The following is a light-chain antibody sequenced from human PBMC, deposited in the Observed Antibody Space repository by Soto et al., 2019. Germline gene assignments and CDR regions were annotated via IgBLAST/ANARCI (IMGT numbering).Light chain of an antibody. Sequence: ALVPPEPSLSVTPGRKVPLTCGSATGAVTNGHYHCWFQPKPGQAPRTLIYDTTNRHSWTPARFSGSLLGGKAALTLSGAQPEEEAEYYCLLSYKGAYVLGTGTKV. J-gene: IGLJ1*01. CDR3: LLSYKGAYV. CDR1: TGAVTNGHY. V-gene: IGLV7-46*01. CDR2: DTT.